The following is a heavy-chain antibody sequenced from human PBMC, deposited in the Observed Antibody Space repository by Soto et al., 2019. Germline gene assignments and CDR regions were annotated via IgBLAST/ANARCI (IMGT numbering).Heavy chain of an antibody. CDR3: AIVGRPQHLVTGFDN. CDR2: IRPDGSNR. D-gene: IGHD3-16*02. CDR1: GFTFSDYA. V-gene: IGHV3-33*01. Sequence: QVQLVESGGGVVQPGWSLRLSCVTSGFTFSDYAMHWVRQAPGKGLEWVAVIRPDGSNRYYADSVKGRFTISRDISKNTLYLQMSSLRADDSAVYCCAIVGRPQHLVTGFDNWGLGTLVTV. J-gene: IGHJ5*02.